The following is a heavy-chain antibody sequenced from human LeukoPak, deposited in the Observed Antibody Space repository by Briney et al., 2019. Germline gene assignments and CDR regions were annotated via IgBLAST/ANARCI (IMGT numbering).Heavy chain of an antibody. CDR3: ARDTMTTVIAYYFDY. CDR2: ISYDGSNK. CDR1: GFTFSSYA. V-gene: IGHV3-30*04. J-gene: IGHJ4*02. Sequence: GGSLRLSCAASGFTFSSYAMPWVRQAPGKGLEWVAVISYDGSNKYYADSVKGRFTISRDNSKNTLYLQMNSLRAEDTAVYYCARDTMTTVIAYYFDYWGQGTLVTVSS. D-gene: IGHD4-17*01.